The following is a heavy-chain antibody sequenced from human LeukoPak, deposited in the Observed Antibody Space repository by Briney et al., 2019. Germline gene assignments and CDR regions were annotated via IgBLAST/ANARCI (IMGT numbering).Heavy chain of an antibody. V-gene: IGHV1-18*01. CDR2: ISAYNGNT. Sequence: GASVKVSCKASGYTFTSYGISWVRQAPGQGLEWMGWISAYNGNTNYAQKLQGRVTMTTDTSTSTAYMELRSLRSDDTAVYYCARDPMYYYDSSGYYKTTDYWGRGTLVTVSS. CDR1: GYTFTSYG. D-gene: IGHD3-22*01. CDR3: ARDPMYYYDSSGYYKTTDY. J-gene: IGHJ4*02.